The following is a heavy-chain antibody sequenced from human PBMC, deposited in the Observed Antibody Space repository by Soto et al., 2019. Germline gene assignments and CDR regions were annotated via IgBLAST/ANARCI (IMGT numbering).Heavy chain of an antibody. V-gene: IGHV1-18*04. J-gene: IGHJ4*02. D-gene: IGHD3-22*01. CDR2: ISAHNGDT. CDR3: ARDWSRYFDSSGLMWFY. Sequence: ASVKVSCKASGYTFNYYGISWVRQAPGQELEWVGWISAHNGDTKYAQNLQGRLTLTTDTSTSTAYMELTSLTSDDTAVYYCARDWSRYFDSSGLMWFYWGQGALVTVSS. CDR1: GYTFNYYG.